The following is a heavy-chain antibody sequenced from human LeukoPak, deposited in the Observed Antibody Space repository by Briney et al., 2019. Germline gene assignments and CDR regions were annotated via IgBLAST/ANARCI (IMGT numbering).Heavy chain of an antibody. V-gene: IGHV4-34*01. Sequence: SETLSLTCAVYGGSFSGYYWSWIRQPPGKGLEWIGKINHSGSTNYNPSLKSRVTISVDTSKNQFSLKLSSVTAADTAVYYCAREVAGIYNWFDPWGQGTLVTVSS. D-gene: IGHD2-15*01. CDR3: AREVAGIYNWFDP. CDR1: GGSFSGYY. J-gene: IGHJ5*02. CDR2: INHSGST.